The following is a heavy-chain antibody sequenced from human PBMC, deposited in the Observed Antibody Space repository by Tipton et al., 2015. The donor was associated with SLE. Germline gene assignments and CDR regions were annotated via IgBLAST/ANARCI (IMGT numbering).Heavy chain of an antibody. V-gene: IGHV4-39*01. CDR3: ARHTVVDRSFDM. CDR1: GGSISSSSYY. CDR2: IYYSGST. Sequence: GLVKPSETLSLTCTVSGGSISSSSYYWGWIRQPPGKGLEWIGSIYYSGSTYYNPSLKSRITISVDTSKNQFSLKLSSVTAADTAVYYCARHTVVDRSFDMWGQGTMVTVSS. D-gene: IGHD3-22*01. J-gene: IGHJ3*02.